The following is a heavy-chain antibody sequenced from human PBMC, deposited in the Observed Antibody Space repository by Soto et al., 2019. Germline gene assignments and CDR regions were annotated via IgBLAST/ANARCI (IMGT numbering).Heavy chain of an antibody. V-gene: IGHV1-69*13. CDR3: ARAPQPPPDYYYYYGMDV. CDR2: IIPIFGTA. J-gene: IGHJ6*02. CDR1: GGTFSSYA. Sequence: ASVKVSCKASGGTFSSYAISWVRQAPGQGLEWMGGIIPIFGTANYAQKFQGRVTITADESTSTAYMELSSLRAEDTAVYYCARAPQPPPDYYYYYGMDVWGQGTTVTVSS.